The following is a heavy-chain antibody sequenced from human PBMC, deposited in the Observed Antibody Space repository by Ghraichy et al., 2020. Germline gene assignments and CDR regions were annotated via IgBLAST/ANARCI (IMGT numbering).Heavy chain of an antibody. Sequence: ASVKVSCKASGYTFTSYGITWVRQAPGQGLEWMGWISAYNGNTNYAQKIQGRVTMTTDTSTSTAYMELWSLRSDDTAVYYCARDKSWSGSFYFDYWGQGTLLTVSS. V-gene: IGHV1-18*04. CDR3: ARDKSWSGSFYFDY. J-gene: IGHJ4*02. D-gene: IGHD3-3*01. CDR1: GYTFTSYG. CDR2: ISAYNGNT.